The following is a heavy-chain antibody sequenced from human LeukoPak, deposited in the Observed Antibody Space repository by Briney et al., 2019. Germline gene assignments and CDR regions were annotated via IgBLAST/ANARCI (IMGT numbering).Heavy chain of an antibody. V-gene: IGHV3-53*01. Sequence: GGSLRLSCAASGSSLSRNYMSWVRQAPGKGLEWVSDIYSGGSTYYADSVKGRFTISRDNAKNSLYLQMNSLRGEDTAVYYCAELGITMIGGVWGKGTTVTISS. CDR3: AELGITMIGGV. CDR2: IYSGGST. J-gene: IGHJ6*04. D-gene: IGHD3-10*02. CDR1: GSSLSRNY.